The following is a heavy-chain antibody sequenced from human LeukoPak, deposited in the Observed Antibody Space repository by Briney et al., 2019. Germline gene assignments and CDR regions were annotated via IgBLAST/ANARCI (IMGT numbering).Heavy chain of an antibody. V-gene: IGHV1-2*02. D-gene: IGHD3-10*01. CDR3: ASGPRTNYGSLGDYYFDY. CDR2: INPNSGGT. Sequence: ASVKVSCKAPGYTFTGYYMHWVRQAPGQGLEWMGGINPNSGGTNYAQKFQGRVTMTRDTSISTAYMELSSLRSDDTAVFYCASGPRTNYGSLGDYYFDYWGQGTLVTVSS. J-gene: IGHJ4*02. CDR1: GYTFTGYY.